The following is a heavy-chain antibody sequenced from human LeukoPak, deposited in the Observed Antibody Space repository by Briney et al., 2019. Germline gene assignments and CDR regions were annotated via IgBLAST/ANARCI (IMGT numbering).Heavy chain of an antibody. D-gene: IGHD3-22*01. J-gene: IGHJ6*03. Sequence: SQTLSLTCTVSGGSISSGGYFWSWIRQHPGKGLEWIAHIYHAGSTHDNPSLRDRVAISLDTSANQFSLRLSSVTAADTAVYFCARATHYSASTGGPYMDVWGQGTTVTVSS. V-gene: IGHV4-31*03. CDR1: GGSISSGGYF. CDR3: ARATHYSASTGGPYMDV. CDR2: IYHAGST.